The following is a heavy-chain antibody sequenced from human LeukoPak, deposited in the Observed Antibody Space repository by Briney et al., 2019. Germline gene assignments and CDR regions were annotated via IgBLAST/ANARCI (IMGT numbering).Heavy chain of an antibody. Sequence: GGSLRLSCAASGLTVRSNYMGWVRQAPGKGLERVSVIHSGGNTYYADSVKGRFTISRDNSRNTMDLQMNSLRAEDTAVYYCARCDSSRWNGIDYWGQGTLVTVSS. CDR1: GLTVRSNY. CDR3: ARCDSSRWNGIDY. V-gene: IGHV3-53*01. J-gene: IGHJ4*02. D-gene: IGHD6-13*01. CDR2: IHSGGNT.